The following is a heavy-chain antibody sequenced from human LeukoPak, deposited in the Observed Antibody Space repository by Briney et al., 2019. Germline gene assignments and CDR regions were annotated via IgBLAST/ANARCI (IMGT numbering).Heavy chain of an antibody. CDR2: IIPIFGTA. J-gene: IGHJ4*02. D-gene: IGHD6-19*01. CDR3: ARRPPSVAGPFDY. V-gene: IGHV1-69*05. Sequence: GASVKVSCKASGGTFSSYAISWVRQAPGQGLEWMGGIIPIFGTANYAQRFQGRVTMTSDTSTSTVYMELSSLRSEDTAVYYCARRPPSVAGPFDYWGQGTLVTVSS. CDR1: GGTFSSYA.